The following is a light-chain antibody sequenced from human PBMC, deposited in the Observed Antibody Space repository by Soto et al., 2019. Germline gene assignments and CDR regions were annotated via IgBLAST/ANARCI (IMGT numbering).Light chain of an antibody. CDR2: GAS. V-gene: IGKV3-20*01. Sequence: EKVMTQSPATLSLTPGERATLSFISSQSISSSYLAWYQQKPGQAPRLLIYGASSRATGIPDRFSGAGSGTEFTLTISRVAPEDYAVYYCQQYNTSPWTFGQGTKVDIK. CDR1: QSISSSY. CDR3: QQYNTSPWT. J-gene: IGKJ1*01.